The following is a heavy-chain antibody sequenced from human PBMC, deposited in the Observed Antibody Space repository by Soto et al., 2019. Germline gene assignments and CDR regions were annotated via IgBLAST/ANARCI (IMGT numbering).Heavy chain of an antibody. J-gene: IGHJ4*02. CDR2: ISYDGSNK. D-gene: IGHD3-10*01. V-gene: IGHV3-30-3*01. CDR1: GFTFSSYA. Sequence: QVQLEESGGGVVQPGRSLRLSCAASGFTFSSYAMHWVRQAPGKGLEWVAVISYDGSNKYYADSVKGRFTISRDNSKNTLYLQMNSLRAEDTAVYYCARDPMGRYYGSGSYYFDYWGQGTLVTVSS. CDR3: ARDPMGRYYGSGSYYFDY.